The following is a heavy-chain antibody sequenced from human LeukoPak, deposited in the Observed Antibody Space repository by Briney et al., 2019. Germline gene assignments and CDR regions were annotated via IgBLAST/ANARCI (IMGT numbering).Heavy chain of an antibody. CDR2: VHYSGST. Sequence: SETLSLTCTVSGDSISSGDYYWTWIRQHPGKGLEWIGCVHYSGSTYYNLSLKSRVIISADTSKNHFSLKLSSVTAADTAVYYCARVREATIAPFFDYWGQGILVTVSP. D-gene: IGHD6-13*01. J-gene: IGHJ4*02. CDR3: ARVREATIAPFFDY. CDR1: GDSISSGDYY. V-gene: IGHV4-31*03.